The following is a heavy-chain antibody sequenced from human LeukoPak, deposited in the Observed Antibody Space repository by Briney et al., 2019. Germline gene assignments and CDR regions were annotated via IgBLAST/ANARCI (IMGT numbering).Heavy chain of an antibody. V-gene: IGHV3-48*02. Sequence: GGSLRLSCAASGFPFSSHVLSWVRQAPGKGLEWIAYINHNGEAIYYPDFVKGRFTISRDNAKNSLYLQMNSLRDEDTAVYYCARGAYSYGYRYFDLWGRGTLVTVSS. J-gene: IGHJ2*01. CDR3: ARGAYSYGYRYFDL. D-gene: IGHD5-18*01. CDR2: INHNGEAI. CDR1: GFPFSSHV.